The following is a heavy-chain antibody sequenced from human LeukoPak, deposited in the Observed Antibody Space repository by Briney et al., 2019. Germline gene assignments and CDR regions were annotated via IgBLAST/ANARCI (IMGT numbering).Heavy chain of an antibody. D-gene: IGHD5-18*01. Sequence: SETLPLTCTVSGGSISTGSYYWGWIRQPPGKGLEWIGSMYYSGSTYYNPSLKSRVTISVDTSKNQLSLKLSSVTAADTAVYYCAGLHTQTHAFDIWGQGTMVTVSS. V-gene: IGHV4-39*01. CDR3: AGLHTQTHAFDI. J-gene: IGHJ3*02. CDR1: GGSISTGSYY. CDR2: MYYSGST.